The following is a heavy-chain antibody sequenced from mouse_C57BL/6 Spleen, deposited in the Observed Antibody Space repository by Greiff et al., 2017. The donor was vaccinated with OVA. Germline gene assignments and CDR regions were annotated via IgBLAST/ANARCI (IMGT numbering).Heavy chain of an antibody. V-gene: IGHV1-85*01. CDR3: ARDPGSSYDAMDY. D-gene: IGHD1-1*01. CDR1: GYTFTSYD. Sequence: QVQLKESGPELVKPGASVKLSCKASGYTFTSYDINWVKQRPGQGLEWIGWIYPRDGSTKYNEKFKGKATLTVDTSSSTAYMELHSLTSEDSAVYFCARDPGSSYDAMDYWGQGTSVTVSS. J-gene: IGHJ4*01. CDR2: IYPRDGST.